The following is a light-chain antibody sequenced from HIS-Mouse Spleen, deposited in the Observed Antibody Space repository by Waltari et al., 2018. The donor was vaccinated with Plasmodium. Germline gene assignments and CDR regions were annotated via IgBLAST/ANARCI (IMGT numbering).Light chain of an antibody. V-gene: IGLV3-10*01. CDR3: YSTDSSGNHRV. CDR1: ALPKKY. J-gene: IGLJ3*02. Sequence: SYELTQPPSVSVSPGQTARITCSGDALPKKYAYWYQQKSGQAPVLGIDEDSKRPSGIPGGFSGHSSGTMATWTISGAQLADEADYYCYSTDSSGNHRVFGGGTKLTVL. CDR2: EDS.